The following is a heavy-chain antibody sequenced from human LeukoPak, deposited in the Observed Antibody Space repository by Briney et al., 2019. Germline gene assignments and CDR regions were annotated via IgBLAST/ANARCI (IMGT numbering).Heavy chain of an antibody. D-gene: IGHD1-26*01. V-gene: IGHV1-2*02. CDR1: GYTFTSYY. CDR2: INPNSGGT. CDR3: ATETSRLGIVGAPNGGFDY. J-gene: IGHJ4*02. Sequence: GASVKVSCKASGYTFTSYYMHWVRQAPGQGLEWMGWINPNSGGTNYAQKFQGRVTMTRDTSISTAYMELSRLRSDDTAVYYCATETSRLGIVGAPNGGFDYWGQGTLVTVSS.